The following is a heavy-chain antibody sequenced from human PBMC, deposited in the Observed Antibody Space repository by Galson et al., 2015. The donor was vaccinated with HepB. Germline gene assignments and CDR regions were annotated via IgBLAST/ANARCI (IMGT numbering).Heavy chain of an antibody. Sequence: SLRLSCAASGFTFSSYAMHWVRQAPGKGLEWVAVISYDGSNKYYADSVKGRFTISRDNSKNTLYLQMNSLRAEDTAVYYCARESSHYYGSGPFDYWGQGTLVTVSS. J-gene: IGHJ4*02. CDR1: GFTFSSYA. CDR3: ARESSHYYGSGPFDY. CDR2: ISYDGSNK. D-gene: IGHD3-10*01. V-gene: IGHV3-30*04.